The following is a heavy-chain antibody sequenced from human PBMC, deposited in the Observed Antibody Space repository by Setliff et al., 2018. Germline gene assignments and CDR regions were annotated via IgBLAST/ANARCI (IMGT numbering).Heavy chain of an antibody. CDR2: ICHSGSA. Sequence: SETLSLTCTVSGDSISSGDYFWSWIRQPPGKGLEWIAYICHSGSAYYNPSLKSRVTMSVDTSKNQFSLHLTSVTAADTAVYYCAREVGTSTSSDAFDVWGRGMMVTVSS. CDR3: AREVGTSTSSDAFDV. D-gene: IGHD1-26*01. J-gene: IGHJ3*01. CDR1: GDSISSGDYF. V-gene: IGHV4-30-4*08.